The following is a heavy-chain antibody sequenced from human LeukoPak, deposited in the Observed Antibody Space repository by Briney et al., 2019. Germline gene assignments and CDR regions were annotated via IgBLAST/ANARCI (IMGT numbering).Heavy chain of an antibody. J-gene: IGHJ4*02. CDR3: ARGSAWERGSYDY. Sequence: GGSLRLSCAASGFTFRSYWMKWVRQAPGKGLEWVANIKEDGSKKYYVDSVKGRFTISRDNAENSLYLQMSSLRVEDTAVYYCARGSAWERGSYDYWGQGTLVTVSS. V-gene: IGHV3-7*05. CDR2: IKEDGSKK. D-gene: IGHD1-26*01. CDR1: GFTFRSYW.